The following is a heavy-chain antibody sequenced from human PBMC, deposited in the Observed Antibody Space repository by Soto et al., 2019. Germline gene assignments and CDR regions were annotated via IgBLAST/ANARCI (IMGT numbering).Heavy chain of an antibody. CDR2: IWYDGSNK. J-gene: IGHJ4*02. V-gene: IGHV3-33*01. CDR1: GFTFSSYG. Sequence: GGSLRLSCAAYGFTFSSYGMQWVRQAPGKGLEWVAVIWYDGSNKYYADSVKGRFTNSRDNSKNTLYLQMNRLRAEDTAVYYCARVLREYGSSGSLDYWGQGTLVTVSS. D-gene: IGHD6-6*01. CDR3: ARVLREYGSSGSLDY.